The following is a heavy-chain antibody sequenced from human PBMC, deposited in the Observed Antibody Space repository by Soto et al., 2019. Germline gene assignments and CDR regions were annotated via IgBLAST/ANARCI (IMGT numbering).Heavy chain of an antibody. J-gene: IGHJ6*02. Sequence: QVQLVQSGAEVKKPGASVKVSCKASEYTFTTYEINWVRQATGQGLEWMGWMNPSSGNTGSAQNFQGRVTLTRNTAISTAYMELSYLRSENTAVYYCANYNYDYGLDVWGQGTTVTVSS. CDR2: MNPSSGNT. CDR1: EYTFTTYE. V-gene: IGHV1-8*01. CDR3: ANYNYDYGLDV.